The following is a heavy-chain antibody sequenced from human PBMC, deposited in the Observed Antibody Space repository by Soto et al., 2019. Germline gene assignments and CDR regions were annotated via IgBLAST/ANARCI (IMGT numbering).Heavy chain of an antibody. CDR1: GDSVSSNSAA. CDR3: ARDRGLAAAGRGNWFDP. CDR2: TYYRSKWYN. J-gene: IGHJ5*02. Sequence: PSLTCAISGDSVSSNSAAWNWIRQSPSRGLEWLGRTYYRSKWYNDYAVSVKSRITINPDTSKNQFSLQLNSVTPEDTAVYYCARDRGLAAAGRGNWFDPWSQGTLVTVSS. D-gene: IGHD6-13*01. V-gene: IGHV6-1*01.